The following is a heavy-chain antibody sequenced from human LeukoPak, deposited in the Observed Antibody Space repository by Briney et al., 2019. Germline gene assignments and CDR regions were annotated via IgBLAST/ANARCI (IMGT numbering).Heavy chain of an antibody. J-gene: IGHJ4*02. CDR1: GFIFNNYA. D-gene: IGHD4-17*01. Sequence: GGSLRLSCAGSGFIFNNYAMHWVRQPPGKGLEWVAVISYDGSNKYYADSVKGRFTISRDNSKNTLYLQMNSLRAEDTAVYYCAKDRATVFYFAYWGQGTLVTVSS. V-gene: IGHV3-30*18. CDR2: ISYDGSNK. CDR3: AKDRATVFYFAY.